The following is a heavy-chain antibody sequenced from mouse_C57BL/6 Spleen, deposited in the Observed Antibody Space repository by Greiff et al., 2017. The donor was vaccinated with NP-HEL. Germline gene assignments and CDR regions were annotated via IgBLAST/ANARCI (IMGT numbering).Heavy chain of an antibody. CDR3: TRWNPYGNYGAY. D-gene: IGHD2-1*01. V-gene: IGHV1-15*01. CDR1: GYTFTDYE. J-gene: IGHJ3*01. CDR2: IDPETGGT. Sequence: VKLMESGAELVRPGASVTLSCKASGYTFTDYEMHWVKQTPVHGLEWIGAIDPETGGTAYNQKFKGKAILTADKSSSTAYMELRSLTSEDSAVYYCTRWNPYGNYGAYWGQGTLVTVSA.